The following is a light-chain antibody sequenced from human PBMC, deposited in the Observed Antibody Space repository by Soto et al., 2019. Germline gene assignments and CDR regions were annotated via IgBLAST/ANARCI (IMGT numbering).Light chain of an antibody. CDR3: LLFSRQQFNSDT. CDR2: RTS. V-gene: IGKV1-9*01. J-gene: IGKJ4*01. Sequence: DIQLTQSPSLLSASVGDRVTITCRASQGSSTFLAWYQQKPGKAPKLLISRTSTLESGVPSRFSGSGSGTEFSLTISSLQPEDFATYHCLLFSRQQFNSDTFGGGTKVEIK. CDR1: QGSSTF.